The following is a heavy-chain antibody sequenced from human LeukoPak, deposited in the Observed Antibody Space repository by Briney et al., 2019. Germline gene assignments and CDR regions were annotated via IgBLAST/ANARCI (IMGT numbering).Heavy chain of an antibody. CDR2: IYYSGST. CDR3: AKVVPAAMDAFDI. D-gene: IGHD2-2*01. J-gene: IGHJ3*02. Sequence: SETLSLTCTVSGGSISSGDYYWSWIRQPPGKGLEWIGYIYYSGSTYYNPSLKSRVTISVDTPKNQFSLKLSSVTAADTAVYYCAKVVPAAMDAFDIWGQGTMVTVSS. CDR1: GGSISSGDYY. V-gene: IGHV4-30-4*08.